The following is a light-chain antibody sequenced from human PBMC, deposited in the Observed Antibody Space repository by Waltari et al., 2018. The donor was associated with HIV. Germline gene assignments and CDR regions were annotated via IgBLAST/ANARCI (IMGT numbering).Light chain of an antibody. V-gene: IGLV1-47*01. CDR2: RTN. Sequence: SVLAQPRSVSGTPGQRVTIPCSGSSPNVKNNSVYWYQQVPGVAPKPLIYRTNHRPSGVPDRFPGSKSGTSASLAISGRRTEDEAEYYCAAWDDRLSGRLFGGGTKVTVL. CDR3: AAWDDRLSGRL. CDR1: SPNVKNNS. J-gene: IGLJ2*01.